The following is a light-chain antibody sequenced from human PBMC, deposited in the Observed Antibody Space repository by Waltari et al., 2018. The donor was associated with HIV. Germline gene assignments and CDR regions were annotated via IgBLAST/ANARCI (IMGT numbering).Light chain of an antibody. CDR2: RND. Sequence: QSVLTQPPSASATLGHSVTISCPASNSNVGRTYVHCYQQVPGPAPNKLIYRNDQRRSGVPDRFSASKSGASASLSISGLRSEDEADYYCVAWDDSLSGFAFGTGTKVTVL. CDR1: NSNVGRTY. V-gene: IGLV1-47*01. CDR3: VAWDDSLSGFA. J-gene: IGLJ1*01.